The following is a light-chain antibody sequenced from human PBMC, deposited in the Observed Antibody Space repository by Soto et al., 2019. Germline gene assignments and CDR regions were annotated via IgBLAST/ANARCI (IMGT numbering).Light chain of an antibody. CDR2: AAS. J-gene: IGKJ1*01. Sequence: DIQMTQSPSSLSASVGDRVTITCRASQSISSYLNWYQQKPGKAPKLLIYAASSLQSGVPSMFSGSGSVTDFTLTISSLQPEDFATYYCQQGYSTPQTFGQGTKVEIK. CDR1: QSISSY. CDR3: QQGYSTPQT. V-gene: IGKV1-39*01.